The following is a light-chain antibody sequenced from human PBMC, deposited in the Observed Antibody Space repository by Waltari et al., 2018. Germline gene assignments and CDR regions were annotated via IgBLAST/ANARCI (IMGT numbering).Light chain of an antibody. V-gene: IGKV1-33*01. CDR1: HQVAHY. J-gene: IGKJ4*01. Sequence: DIQMTQSPSSLSASVGDRVTITRQASHQVAHYLNWYQQKPEKAPKLHNDDVSNLQSGVPSIFNGTGSVTKFTFTISALQADDIGTYYCQQYESLPLTFGGGTKVEIK. CDR3: QQYESLPLT. CDR2: DVS.